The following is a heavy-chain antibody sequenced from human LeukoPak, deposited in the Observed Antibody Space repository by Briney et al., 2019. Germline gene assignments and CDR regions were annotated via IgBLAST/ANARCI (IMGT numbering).Heavy chain of an antibody. CDR3: AKTYYYDSSGYFNAFDI. CDR2: VSYDGSNE. CDR1: GFTFSSYV. Sequence: SGGSLRLSCAASGFTFSSYVMHWVRQAPGKGLEWVAIVSYDGSNEYYADSVKGRFTISRDNSKNTLYLQMNSLRAEDTAVYYCAKTYYYDSSGYFNAFDIWGQGTMVTVSS. D-gene: IGHD3-22*01. J-gene: IGHJ3*02. V-gene: IGHV3-30*04.